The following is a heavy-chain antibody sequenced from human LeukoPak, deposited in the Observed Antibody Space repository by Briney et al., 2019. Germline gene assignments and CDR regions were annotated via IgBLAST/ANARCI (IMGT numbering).Heavy chain of an antibody. J-gene: IGHJ4*02. V-gene: IGHV3-48*03. Sequence: GGSLRLSCAASGFTFSSYEMNWVRQAPGKGLEWVSYISSSGSTIYYADSVKGRFTISRDNAKNSLYLQMNSPRAEDTAVYYCARDLWRYYDSSGYQPTFDYWGQGTLVTVSS. CDR1: GFTFSSYE. CDR3: ARDLWRYYDSSGYQPTFDY. D-gene: IGHD3-22*01. CDR2: ISSSGSTI.